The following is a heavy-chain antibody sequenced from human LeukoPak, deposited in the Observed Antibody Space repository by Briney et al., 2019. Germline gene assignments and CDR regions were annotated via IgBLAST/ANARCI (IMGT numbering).Heavy chain of an antibody. Sequence: GGSLRLSCAASGFTVSSDYMSWVRQAPGKGLEWVSIIYSGGSTYYADSVKGRFTISRDNSKNTLYLQMNSLRAEDTAVYYCAKEELGHWYFDLWGRGTLVTVSS. J-gene: IGHJ2*01. CDR1: GFTVSSDY. D-gene: IGHD7-27*01. CDR3: AKEELGHWYFDL. V-gene: IGHV3-66*01. CDR2: IYSGGST.